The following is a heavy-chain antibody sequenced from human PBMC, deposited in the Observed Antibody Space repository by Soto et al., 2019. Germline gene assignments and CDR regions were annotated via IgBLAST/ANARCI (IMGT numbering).Heavy chain of an antibody. D-gene: IGHD2-2*01. CDR2: IWYDGSNK. Sequence: ESGGGVVQPGRSLRLSCAASGFTFSSYGMHWVRQAPGKGLEWVAVIWYDGSNKYYADSVKGRFTISRDNSKNTLYLQMNSLRAEDTAVYYCARDAYCSSTSCGSHFDYWGQGTLVTVSS. CDR3: ARDAYCSSTSCGSHFDY. CDR1: GFTFSSYG. V-gene: IGHV3-33*01. J-gene: IGHJ4*02.